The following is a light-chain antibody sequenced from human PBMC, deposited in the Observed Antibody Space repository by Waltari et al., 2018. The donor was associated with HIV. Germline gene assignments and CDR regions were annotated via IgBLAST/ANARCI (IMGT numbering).Light chain of an antibody. CDR2: EVT. J-gene: IGLJ2*01. V-gene: IGLV2-14*01. CDR1: SSDVGGHNY. Sequence: QSALTQPASVSGSPAQSSAISCTGTSSDVGGHNYFAWYQQHPGKAPKVMLYEVTTRPSGVSNRFSGSKSGNTASLTISGLQAEDEADYYCSSYTSSNTVVFGGGTKLTVL. CDR3: SSYTSSNTVV.